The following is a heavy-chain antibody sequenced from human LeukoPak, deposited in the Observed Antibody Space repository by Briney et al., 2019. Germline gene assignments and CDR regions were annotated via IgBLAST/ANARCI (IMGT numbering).Heavy chain of an antibody. D-gene: IGHD4-17*01. CDR2: IIPILGIA. V-gene: IGHV1-69*04. J-gene: IGHJ4*02. CDR1: GGTFSSYA. Sequence: GASVKVSCKASGGTFSSYAISWVRQAPGQGLEWMGRIIPILGIANYAQKFQGRDTITADKSTSTAYMELSSLRSEDTAVYYCARDLIDDYGDYLYFDYWGQGTLVTVSS. CDR3: ARDLIDDYGDYLYFDY.